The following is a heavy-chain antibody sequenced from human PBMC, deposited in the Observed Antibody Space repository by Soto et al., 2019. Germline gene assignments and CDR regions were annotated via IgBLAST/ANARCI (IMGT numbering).Heavy chain of an antibody. V-gene: IGHV3-30*18. CDR2: ISYDGSNK. CDR3: AKDQSINRDYLPSNCSSTSCYSGGIDY. Sequence: QVQLVESGGGVVQPGRSLRLSCAASGFTFSSYGMHWVRQAPGKGLEWVAVISYDGSNKYYADSVKGRFTISRDNSKNTLYLQMNSLRAEDTAVYYCAKDQSINRDYLPSNCSSTSCYSGGIDYWGQGTLVTVSS. D-gene: IGHD2-2*01. CDR1: GFTFSSYG. J-gene: IGHJ4*02.